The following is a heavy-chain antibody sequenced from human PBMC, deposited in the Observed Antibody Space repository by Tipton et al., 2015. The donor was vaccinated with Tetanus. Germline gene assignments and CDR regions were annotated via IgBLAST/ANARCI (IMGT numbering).Heavy chain of an antibody. CDR1: RASMNSYY. D-gene: IGHD2-15*01. J-gene: IGHJ3*02. CDR3: ARYGKGYCSGGDCYSDGFDI. CDR2: IYPAGGT. Sequence: TLSLTCTVSRASMNSYYWTWIRQSAGKGLEWIGRIYPAGGTNYNPSLQSRVTMSVDTSKNQCSLNLTSVTAADTAVYYCARYGKGYCSGGDCYSDGFDIWGQGTMVTVSS. V-gene: IGHV4-4*07.